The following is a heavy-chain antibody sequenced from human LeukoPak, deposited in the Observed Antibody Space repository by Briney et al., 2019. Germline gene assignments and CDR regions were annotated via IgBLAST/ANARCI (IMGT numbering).Heavy chain of an antibody. CDR2: IYHSGST. CDR1: GGSISSSNW. D-gene: IGHD3-9*01. J-gene: IGHJ4*02. CDR3: ARRGDILTGYQYYFDY. Sequence: PSEALSLTCAVSGGSISSSNWWSWVRQPPGKGLEWIGEIYHSGSTNYNPSLKSRVTISVDKSKNQFSLKLSSVTAADTAVYYCARRGDILTGYQYYFDYWGQGTLVTVSS. V-gene: IGHV4-4*02.